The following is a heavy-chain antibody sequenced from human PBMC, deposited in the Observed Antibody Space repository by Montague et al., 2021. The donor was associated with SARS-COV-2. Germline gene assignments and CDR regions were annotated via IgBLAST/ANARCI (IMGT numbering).Heavy chain of an antibody. CDR3: ATRAGGFASGTLDY. CDR1: GGSIKSFY. Sequence: SETLSLTCTVSGGSIKSFYCSWVWLPPRQRMELIGYIHHCWSTKYNSSPQSRVTMSLDTSRNQLSLTLSSVTAADTAIYFCATRAGGFASGTLDYWGQGTLVTVSS. D-gene: IGHD1-1*01. V-gene: IGHV4-4*08. J-gene: IGHJ4*02. CDR2: IHHCWST.